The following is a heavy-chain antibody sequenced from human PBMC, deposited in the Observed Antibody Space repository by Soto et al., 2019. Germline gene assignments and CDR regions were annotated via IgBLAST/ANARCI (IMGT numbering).Heavy chain of an antibody. CDR3: AKAMRTVVVIIAYFDY. V-gene: IGHV3-30*18. Sequence: GGSLRLSCAASGFTFSNYGMHWVRQAPGKGLEWVAVTSYDGATQNYADSVKGRFTISRDNSNNMVYLQMNSLRAEDTAVYYCAKAMRTVVVIIAYFDYWGPGTLVTVSS. J-gene: IGHJ4*02. CDR2: TSYDGATQ. D-gene: IGHD2-2*01. CDR1: GFTFSNYG.